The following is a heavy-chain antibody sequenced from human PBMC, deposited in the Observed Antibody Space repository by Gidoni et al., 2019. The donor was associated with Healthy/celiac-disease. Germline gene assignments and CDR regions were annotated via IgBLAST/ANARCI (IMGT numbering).Heavy chain of an antibody. CDR2: ISSSSSYT. CDR1: GFTFSDYY. J-gene: IGHJ6*02. Sequence: QVQLVESGGGLVKPGGSLRLSCAASGFTFSDYYMSSIRQAPGTGLEWVSYISSSSSYTNYADSVKGRFTIPRDNAKNSLYLQMNSLRAEDTAVYYCARAAGAYYYGMDVWGQGTTVTVSS. CDR3: ARAAGAYYYGMDV. V-gene: IGHV3-11*05. D-gene: IGHD3-10*01.